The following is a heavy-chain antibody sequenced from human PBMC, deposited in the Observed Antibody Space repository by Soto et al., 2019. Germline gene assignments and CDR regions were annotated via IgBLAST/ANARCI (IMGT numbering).Heavy chain of an antibody. V-gene: IGHV1-3*01. D-gene: IGHD6-19*01. Sequence: QVQFVQSGAEVKKPGASVKVSCKASGYTFTTYAMHWVRQAPGQRLEWMGWINAGNGNTKYSQKFQGRVTITRDTSASTVYMEPSSLRSEDTAVYYCARYPGIGVADPGAFDYWGQGTLVTVSS. CDR3: ARYPGIGVADPGAFDY. J-gene: IGHJ4*02. CDR2: INAGNGNT. CDR1: GYTFTTYA.